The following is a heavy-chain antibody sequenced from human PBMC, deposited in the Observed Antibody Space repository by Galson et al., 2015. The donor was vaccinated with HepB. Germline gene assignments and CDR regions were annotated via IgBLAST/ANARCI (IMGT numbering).Heavy chain of an antibody. CDR2: IHPGESDT. J-gene: IGHJ4*02. D-gene: IGHD1-26*01. CDR1: GYNFPNYW. V-gene: IGHV5-51*01. Sequence: QSGAEVKKPGQSLKISCQTSGYNFPNYWIGWVRQVPGKGLEWMGIIHPGESDTNFSPSFQDQVTISADKSINTVYLQWSSLKVSDTAMYFCARLGGIEGATPENFDSWGQGTLVTVSS. CDR3: ARLGGIEGATPENFDS.